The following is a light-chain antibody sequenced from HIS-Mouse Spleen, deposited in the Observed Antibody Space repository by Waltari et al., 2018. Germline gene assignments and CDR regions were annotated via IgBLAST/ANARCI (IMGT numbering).Light chain of an antibody. CDR1: KLGDKY. J-gene: IGLJ1*01. Sequence: SYELTQPTSVSVSPGQTASITCSGDKLGDKYACWYQQKPAQSPVLVIYQDSSRPSGIPVRFSGTNSGNTATLTIGGTQAMDEADYYCQAWDSSTAVFGTGTKVTVL. CDR3: QAWDSSTAV. V-gene: IGLV3-1*01. CDR2: QDS.